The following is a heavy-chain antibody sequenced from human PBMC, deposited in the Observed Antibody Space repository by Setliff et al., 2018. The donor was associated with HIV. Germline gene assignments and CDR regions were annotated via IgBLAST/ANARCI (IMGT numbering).Heavy chain of an antibody. CDR1: GGSISSYY. Sequence: SETLSLTCNVSGGSISSYYWSWIRQPPGKGLEYIGYIYSNGGTNYNPSLKSRVVISIDTSSNQFSLNLNSVTAADTAVYFCAREKHWNGPFDYWGQGKLVTVSS. J-gene: IGHJ4*02. CDR3: AREKHWNGPFDY. D-gene: IGHD1-1*01. CDR2: IYSNGGT. V-gene: IGHV4-59*12.